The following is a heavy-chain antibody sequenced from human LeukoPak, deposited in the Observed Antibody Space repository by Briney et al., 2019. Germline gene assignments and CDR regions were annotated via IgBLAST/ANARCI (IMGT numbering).Heavy chain of an antibody. CDR3: TTEGRYGDYYYGMDV. V-gene: IGHV3-15*01. CDR2: IKSKTDGGTT. J-gene: IGHJ6*02. D-gene: IGHD4-17*01. Sequence: GSLRLSCAASGFTFSNAWMSWVRQAPGKGLEWVGRIKSKTDGGTTDYAAPVKGRFTISRDDSKNTLYLQMNSLKTEDTAVYYCTTEGRYGDYYYGMDVWGQGTTVTVSS. CDR1: GFTFSNAW.